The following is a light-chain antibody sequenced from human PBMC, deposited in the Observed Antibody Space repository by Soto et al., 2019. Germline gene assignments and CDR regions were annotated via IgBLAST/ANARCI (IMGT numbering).Light chain of an antibody. V-gene: IGKV1-9*01. CDR3: EQVNSYPLT. CDR2: AAS. Sequence: DIQLTQSPSFLSESVGDRVTITCRASQGISRSLAWYQQKPGKAPNLLIYAASTMQTGVPTSFSGSGSGTEFTLTISSLQPEDFASYYCEQVNSYPLTFGGGTKVEIK. J-gene: IGKJ4*01. CDR1: QGISRS.